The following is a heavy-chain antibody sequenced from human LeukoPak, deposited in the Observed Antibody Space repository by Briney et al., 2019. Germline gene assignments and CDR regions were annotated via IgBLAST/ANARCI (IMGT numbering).Heavy chain of an antibody. CDR1: GDSISSSY. D-gene: IGHD1-20*01. J-gene: IGHJ4*02. CDR2: ISASGNT. CDR3: AGLIPGTTGLRKNYFDY. V-gene: IGHV4-4*09. Sequence: PSETLSLTCTVSGDSISSSYWNWIRQTPGKGLEWIGYISASGNTNYNPSLKSRIIISVDMSKNQFSLKLSSVTAADTAVYYCAGLIPGTTGLRKNYFDYWGQGTLVTVSS.